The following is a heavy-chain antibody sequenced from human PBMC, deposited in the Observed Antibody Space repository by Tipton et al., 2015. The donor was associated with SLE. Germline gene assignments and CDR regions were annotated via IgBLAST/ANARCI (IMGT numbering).Heavy chain of an antibody. V-gene: IGHV4-34*01. CDR1: GGSSSGYY. D-gene: IGHD3-22*01. Sequence: TLSLTCAVYGGSSSGYYWSWIRQPPGKGLEWIGEINHSGSTHYNPSLKSRITISVDTSKNQFSLKLSSVTAADTAVYYCARHSNYYDSSGSGWGMGYNWFDPWGQGTLVTVSS. CDR3: ARHSNYYDSSGSGWGMGYNWFDP. CDR2: INHSGST. J-gene: IGHJ5*02.